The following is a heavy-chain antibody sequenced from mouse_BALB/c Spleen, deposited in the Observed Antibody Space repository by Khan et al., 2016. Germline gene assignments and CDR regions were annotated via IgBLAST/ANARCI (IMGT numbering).Heavy chain of an antibody. Sequence: QVQLKESGAELVRPGTSVKVSCKASGYAFTNYLIEWVKQRPGQGLEWIGVINPGSGGTNYNEKFKGKATLTADKSSSTAYMQLSILTSDYSAVFFCASSDGYDVGYAYWGHGTLVTFSA. J-gene: IGHJ3*01. CDR3: ASSDGYDVGYAY. CDR2: INPGSGGT. CDR1: GYAFTNYL. D-gene: IGHD2-2*01. V-gene: IGHV1-54*01.